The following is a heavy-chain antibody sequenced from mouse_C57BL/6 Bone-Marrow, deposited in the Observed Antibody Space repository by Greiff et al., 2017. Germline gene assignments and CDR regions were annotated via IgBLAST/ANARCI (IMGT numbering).Heavy chain of an antibody. CDR3: TSYDYVWFAY. Sequence: VQLQQSGAELVRRGASVKLSCTASGFNIKDDYMHWVKQRPEQGLEWIGWIDPENGDTEYASKFQGKATITADTSSNTAYLQLSSLTSEDTAVYYCTSYDYVWFAYWGQGTLVTVSA. CDR1: GFNIKDDY. CDR2: IDPENGDT. D-gene: IGHD2-4*01. J-gene: IGHJ3*01. V-gene: IGHV14-4*01.